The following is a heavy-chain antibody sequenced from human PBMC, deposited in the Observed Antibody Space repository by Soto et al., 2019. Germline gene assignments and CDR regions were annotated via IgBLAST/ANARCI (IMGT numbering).Heavy chain of an antibody. V-gene: IGHV3-30*18. Sequence: QVQLVESGGGVVQPGRSLRLSCAASGFTFSSYGMHWVRQAPGKGLEWVAVISYDGSNKYYADSVKGRSTISRDNSKNTLYLQMNSLRAEDTAVYYCAKGVYYYDSSGYYSSLAFDIWGQGTMVTVSS. CDR2: ISYDGSNK. CDR1: GFTFSSYG. CDR3: AKGVYYYDSSGYYSSLAFDI. J-gene: IGHJ3*02. D-gene: IGHD3-22*01.